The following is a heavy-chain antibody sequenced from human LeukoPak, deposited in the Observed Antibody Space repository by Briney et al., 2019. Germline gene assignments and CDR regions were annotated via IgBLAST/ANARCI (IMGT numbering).Heavy chain of an antibody. J-gene: IGHJ6*03. D-gene: IGHD3-10*01. Sequence: KTSETLSLTCTVSGGSISSYYWSWIRQPAGKGLEWIGRIYTSGSTNYNPSLKSRVTMSVDTSKNQFSLKLSSVTAADTAVYYCARDRTDYYGSGSYLYYYYYMDVWGKGTTVTISS. V-gene: IGHV4-4*07. CDR3: ARDRTDYYGSGSYLYYYYYMDV. CDR1: GGSISSYY. CDR2: IYTSGST.